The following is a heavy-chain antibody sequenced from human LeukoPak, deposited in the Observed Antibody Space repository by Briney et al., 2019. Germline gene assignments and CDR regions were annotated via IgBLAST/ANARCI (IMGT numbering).Heavy chain of an antibody. V-gene: IGHV1-2*02. J-gene: IGHJ5*02. Sequence: ASVKVSCKASGYTFTGYYMHWVRQAPGQGLEWMGWINPNSGGTNYAQKFRGRVTMTRDTSISTAYMELSRLRSDDTAVYYCARVDSSFSWFDPWGQGTLVTVSS. CDR3: ARVDSSFSWFDP. CDR1: GYTFTGYY. D-gene: IGHD6-6*01. CDR2: INPNSGGT.